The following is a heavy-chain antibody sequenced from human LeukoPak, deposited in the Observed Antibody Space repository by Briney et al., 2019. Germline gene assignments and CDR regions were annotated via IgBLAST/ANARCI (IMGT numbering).Heavy chain of an antibody. CDR2: IYQSGNT. J-gene: IGHJ4*02. D-gene: IGHD4-23*01. Sequence: SETLPLTCSVSDGSITGYYWAWIRQPPGKGLEWIGTIYQSGNTYYNPSLKSQVTISVDTSKNQFSLKLTSVTAADTAMYYCAREVTDAPYYFDYWGQGNLVTVSS. CDR3: AREVTDAPYYFDY. V-gene: IGHV4-38-2*02. CDR1: DGSITGYY.